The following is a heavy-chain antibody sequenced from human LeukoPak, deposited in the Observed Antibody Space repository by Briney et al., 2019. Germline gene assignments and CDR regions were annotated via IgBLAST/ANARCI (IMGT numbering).Heavy chain of an antibody. D-gene: IGHD5-24*01. CDR2: ISGSGNTM. V-gene: IGHV3-48*03. CDR3: ASRWQTPGDFDY. CDR1: GFTFSSYE. J-gene: IGHJ4*02. Sequence: TGGSLRLSCAASGFTFSSYEMNWVRQAPGKGLECISYISGSGNTMYYADSVKGRFTISRDNAKNSLYLQMNSLRVEDTAVYYCASRWQTPGDFDYWGQGTLVTVSS.